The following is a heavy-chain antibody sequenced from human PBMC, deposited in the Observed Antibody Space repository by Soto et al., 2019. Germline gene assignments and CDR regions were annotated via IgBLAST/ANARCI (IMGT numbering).Heavy chain of an antibody. CDR3: VSDGYNLGIDY. J-gene: IGHJ4*02. CDR2: INSDGSST. CDR1: GFTFSSYW. Sequence: EVQLVESGGGLVQPGGSLRLSCAASGFTFSSYWMHWVRQAPGKGLVWVSRINSDGSSTSYADSVKGRFTISRDNAKNTLYLQMNSLRAEDPAVYYCVSDGYNLGIDYWGQGTLVTVSS. V-gene: IGHV3-74*01. D-gene: IGHD5-12*01.